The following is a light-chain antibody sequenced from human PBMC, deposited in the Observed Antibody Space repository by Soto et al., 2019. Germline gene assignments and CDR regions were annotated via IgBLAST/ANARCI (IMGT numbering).Light chain of an antibody. Sequence: DIVMTQSPLSLPVTPGEPASISCRSSQSLLHSNGYTFLDWYLQKPGQSPQLLIYMGSNRASGVPARFSGSGSGTEFTLKISRVEAEDVGVYYCMQSLQTPRTFGQGTKVEIK. J-gene: IGKJ1*01. V-gene: IGKV2-28*01. CDR1: QSLLHSNGYTF. CDR2: MGS. CDR3: MQSLQTPRT.